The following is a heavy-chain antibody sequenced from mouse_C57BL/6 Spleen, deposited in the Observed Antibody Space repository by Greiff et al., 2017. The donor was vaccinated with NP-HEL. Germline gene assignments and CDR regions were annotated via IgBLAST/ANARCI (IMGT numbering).Heavy chain of an antibody. V-gene: IGHV1-74*01. Sequence: QVQLQQPGAELVKPGASVKVSCTASGYTFTSYWMHWVKQRPGQGLEWIGRIHPSDSDTNYNQKFKDKATLTVDKSSSTAYMQLSSLTSADSAVYYCAIRGYGSSYRGGYAMDYWGQGTSVTVSS. CDR2: IHPSDSDT. CDR3: AIRGYGSSYRGGYAMDY. D-gene: IGHD1-1*01. J-gene: IGHJ4*01. CDR1: GYTFTSYW.